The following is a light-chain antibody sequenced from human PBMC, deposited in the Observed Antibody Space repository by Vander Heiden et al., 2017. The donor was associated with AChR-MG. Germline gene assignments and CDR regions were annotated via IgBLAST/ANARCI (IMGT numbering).Light chain of an antibody. J-gene: IGLJ2*01. CDR2: SNT. V-gene: IGLV1-40*01. CDR1: DSNVGDGYA. CDR3: QSYDRSLSVWD. Sequence: QSVLTPPPSVSGAPGPTVTISCSATDSNVGDGYAVHWYHQLPGRAPKVLIFSNTDRHSGVPDRFSGSRSATSAFLTISGLQVEDEALYYCQSYDRSLSVWDFGGGTKLTVL.